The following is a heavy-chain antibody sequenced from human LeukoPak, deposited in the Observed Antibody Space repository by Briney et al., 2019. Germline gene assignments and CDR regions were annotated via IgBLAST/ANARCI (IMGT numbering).Heavy chain of an antibody. CDR1: GFTFSSYA. CDR3: AKDQQRLFGVVMVPYFDY. CDR2: ISGSGGST. D-gene: IGHD3-3*01. Sequence: GGSLRLSCVASGFTFSSYAMSWVRQAPGKGLEWVSAISGSGGSTYYADSVKGRFTISRDNSKNTLYLQMNSLRAEDTAVYYCAKDQQRLFGVVMVPYFDYWGQGTLVTVSS. J-gene: IGHJ4*02. V-gene: IGHV3-23*01.